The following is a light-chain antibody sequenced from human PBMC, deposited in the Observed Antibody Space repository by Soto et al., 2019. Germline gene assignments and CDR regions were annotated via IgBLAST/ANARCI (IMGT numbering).Light chain of an antibody. J-gene: IGKJ1*01. CDR2: GVS. CDR3: QQYNSYPVT. V-gene: IGKV1-5*01. CDR1: QSISRG. Sequence: DIRLTQSPSTLSASVGDRVTITCGASQSISRGLAWYQQKKGKAPKFLIDGVSSLKSGVPSRLRGSGYGTELTLVISSMQPDDFETYYCQQYNSYPVTFGHGTKVDIK.